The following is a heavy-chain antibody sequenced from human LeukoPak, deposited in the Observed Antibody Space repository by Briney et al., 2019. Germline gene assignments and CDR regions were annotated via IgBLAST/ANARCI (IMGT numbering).Heavy chain of an antibody. Sequence: AGGSLRLSCAASGFTFSSYWMSWVRLAPGKGLEWVANIKQDGSEKYYVDSVKGRFTISRDNAKSSLYLQMNSLRAEDTAVYYCARDPGSSGYYPYFDYWGQGTLVTVSS. V-gene: IGHV3-7*01. CDR2: IKQDGSEK. CDR1: GFTFSSYW. J-gene: IGHJ4*02. D-gene: IGHD3-22*01. CDR3: ARDPGSSGYYPYFDY.